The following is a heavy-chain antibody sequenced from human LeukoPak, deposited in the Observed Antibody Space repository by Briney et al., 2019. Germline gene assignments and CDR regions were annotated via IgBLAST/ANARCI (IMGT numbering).Heavy chain of an antibody. D-gene: IGHD4-17*01. Sequence: GASVKVSCKASGYSFTTNDINWVRQATGQGLEWMGWMKPDSGKTGYAQKFQGRVTMTRDTSTSTVYMELSSLRSEDTAVYYCARDEDGDYSYWGQGTLVTVSS. CDR2: MKPDSGKT. V-gene: IGHV1-8*01. J-gene: IGHJ4*02. CDR1: GYSFTTND. CDR3: ARDEDGDYSY.